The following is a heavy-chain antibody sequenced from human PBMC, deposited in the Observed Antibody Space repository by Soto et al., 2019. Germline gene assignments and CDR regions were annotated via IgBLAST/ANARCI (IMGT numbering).Heavy chain of an antibody. D-gene: IGHD1-26*01. V-gene: IGHV3-21*01. CDR1: GFTFSSYS. Sequence: GGSLRLSCAASGFTFSSYSMNWVRQAPGKGLEWVSSISSSSSYIYYADSVKGRFTISRDNAKNSLYLQMNSLRAEDTAVYYCARPRAWMYRAPMDVWGQGTTVTVSS. J-gene: IGHJ6*02. CDR3: ARPRAWMYRAPMDV. CDR2: ISSSSSYI.